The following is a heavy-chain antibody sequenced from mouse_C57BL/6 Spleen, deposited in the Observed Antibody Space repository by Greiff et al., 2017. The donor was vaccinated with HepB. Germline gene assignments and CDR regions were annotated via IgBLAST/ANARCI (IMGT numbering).Heavy chain of an antibody. D-gene: IGHD2-4*01. CDR2: IYPGSGNT. CDR3: ARWGNYDGFDY. J-gene: IGHJ2*01. V-gene: IGHV1-76*01. CDR1: GYTFTDYY. Sequence: VQLVESGAELVRPGASVKLSCKASGYTFTDYYINWVKQRPGQGLEWIARIYPGSGNTYYNEKFKGKATLTAEKSSSTAYMQLSSLTSEDSAVYFCARWGNYDGFDYWGQGTTLTVSS.